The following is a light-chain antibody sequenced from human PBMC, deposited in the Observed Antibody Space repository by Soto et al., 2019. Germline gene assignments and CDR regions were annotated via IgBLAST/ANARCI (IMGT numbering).Light chain of an antibody. V-gene: IGKV1-17*01. CDR3: LQHYSYLWT. CDR1: QDIGNN. CDR2: AAS. J-gene: IGKJ1*01. Sequence: DIQMTQSPSSLSASVGDRVTITCRASQDIGNNLGWYQQKPGNAPRRLIYAASSLQSGVPSRFSSSGSGTEFTLTISSLQPEDFATYYCLQHYSYLWTFGQGTKV.